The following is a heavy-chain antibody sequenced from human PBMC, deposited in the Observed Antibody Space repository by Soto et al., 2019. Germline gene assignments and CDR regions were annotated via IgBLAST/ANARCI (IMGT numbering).Heavy chain of an antibody. Sequence: ASVQVSCKASGYTFTSYAMHWVRQAPGQRLEWMGWFNAGNGNTKYSQKFQGRVTITRDTSASTAYMELSSLRSEDTTVYYCARDLGGWTDYWGQGTLVTVSS. CDR1: GYTFTSYA. J-gene: IGHJ4*02. CDR3: ARDLGGWTDY. V-gene: IGHV1-3*01. D-gene: IGHD6-19*01. CDR2: FNAGNGNT.